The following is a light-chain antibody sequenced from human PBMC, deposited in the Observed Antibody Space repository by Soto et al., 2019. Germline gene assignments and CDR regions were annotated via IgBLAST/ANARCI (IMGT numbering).Light chain of an antibody. CDR3: QQYNDWPLT. J-gene: IGKJ4*01. V-gene: IGKV3D-15*01. Sequence: EIVMTQSPAPLSVSPGDGATLSCRASQSIVSNLAWYQQKPGQTPRLLIYGASTRPTGIPARFSGSGSGTEFTLTISSPQSEDFAVYYCQQYNDWPLTFGGGTKVEIK. CDR2: GAS. CDR1: QSIVSN.